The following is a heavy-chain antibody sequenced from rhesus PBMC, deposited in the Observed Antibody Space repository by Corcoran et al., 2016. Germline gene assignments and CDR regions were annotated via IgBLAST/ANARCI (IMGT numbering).Heavy chain of an antibody. CDR1: GGSISSSNW. Sequence: QVQLQESGPAVVKPSETLSLTCAVSGGSISSSNWWSWIRQSPGKGLEWIGGFYGSGGRTEYNPSLNSPVTISIDTSKNQFSLKLSSVTAADTAVYYCAHSNYDLDFGYWGQGVLVTVSS. J-gene: IGHJ4*01. CDR2: FYGSGGRT. V-gene: IGHV4-93*02. D-gene: IGHD4-23*01. CDR3: AHSNYDLDFGY.